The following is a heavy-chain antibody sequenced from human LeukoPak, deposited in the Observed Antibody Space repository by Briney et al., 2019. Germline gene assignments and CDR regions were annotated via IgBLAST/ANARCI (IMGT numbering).Heavy chain of an antibody. CDR3: ARGYCSSGRCYHGDY. CDR1: GDSISSDGYY. D-gene: IGHD2-2*01. V-gene: IGHV4-61*02. Sequence: PSQTLSLTCTVSGDSISSDGYYWSWIRQPARKGLEWIGRIYTSGSTNYNPSLKSRVTMSLDTSKNQFSLKLSSVTAADTAIYYCARGYCSSGRCYHGDYWGQGTLVTASS. J-gene: IGHJ4*02. CDR2: IYTSGST.